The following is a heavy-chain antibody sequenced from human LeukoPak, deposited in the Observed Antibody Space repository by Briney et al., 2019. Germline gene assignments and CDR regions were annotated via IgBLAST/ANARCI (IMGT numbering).Heavy chain of an antibody. Sequence: PSETLSLTCTVSGGSISSGGYYWSWLRQPPGKGLEWIGEINYSGSANYNPSLKGRVTMSADTSKNQFSLKVTPLTAADTAVYYCARGHRDFVVVSTVYWNYWGQGTLVTVSS. D-gene: IGHD2-2*01. V-gene: IGHV4-61*08. CDR1: GGSISSGGYY. CDR3: ARGHRDFVVVSTVYWNY. J-gene: IGHJ4*02. CDR2: INYSGSA.